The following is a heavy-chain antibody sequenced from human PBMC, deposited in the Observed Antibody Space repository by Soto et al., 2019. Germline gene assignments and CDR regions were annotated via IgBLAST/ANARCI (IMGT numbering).Heavy chain of an antibody. V-gene: IGHV1-18*01. CDR1: GYTFASYA. Sequence: QVQLVQSGAEVKKPGASVKVSCKASGYTFASYAISWMRQAPGQGLEWMGWISAYNGNTNYAQKLQGRGTMTTDTSTSTAXXXXXXXXXXXXXXXXXAXDPPPPDYWGQGTLVTVSS. CDR2: ISAYNGNT. CDR3: AXDPPPPDY. J-gene: IGHJ4*02.